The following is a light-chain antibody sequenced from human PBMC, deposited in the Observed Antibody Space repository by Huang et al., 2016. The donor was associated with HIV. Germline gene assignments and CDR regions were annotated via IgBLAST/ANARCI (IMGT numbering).Light chain of an antibody. Sequence: QLTQSPSSLSMSVGDRVIITCQASQDIANSLAWYQHKPGRAPKLLISAASTLQSGVPSRVSGGSAGTYFTLSITNLQPDDFASYYCQQLHSYPITFGQGTRL. CDR3: QQLHSYPIT. J-gene: IGKJ5*01. V-gene: IGKV1-9*01. CDR2: AAS. CDR1: QDIANS.